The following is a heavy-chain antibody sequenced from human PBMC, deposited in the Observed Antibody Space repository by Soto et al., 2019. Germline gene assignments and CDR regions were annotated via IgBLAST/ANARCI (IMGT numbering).Heavy chain of an antibody. Sequence: QVQLVQSGVEVEKPGASVKVSCKASGYTFTSYDVSWVRQAPGQGLEWMGWISADNGHTNDAQQFQGRVRMTTDPYTSTAYMELRSLRSDDTAVYYCARDVPTVTTGGPDYWGQGTLVTVSS. J-gene: IGHJ4*02. CDR1: GYTFTSYD. V-gene: IGHV1-18*01. CDR3: ARDVPTVTTGGPDY. CDR2: ISADNGHT. D-gene: IGHD4-17*01.